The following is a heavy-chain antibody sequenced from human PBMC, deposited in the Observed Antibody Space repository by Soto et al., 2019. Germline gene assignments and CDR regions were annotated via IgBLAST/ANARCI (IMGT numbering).Heavy chain of an antibody. CDR3: AKDWDGGATIYYYYYGMDV. CDR2: ISGSGGST. J-gene: IGHJ6*02. CDR1: GFTFSSYA. V-gene: IGHV3-23*01. D-gene: IGHD1-26*01. Sequence: PGGSLRLSCAASGFTFSSYAMSWVRQAPGKGLEWVSAISGSGGSTYYADSVKGRFTISRDNSKNTLYLQMNSLRAEDTAVYYCAKDWDGGATIYYYYYGMDVWGQGTTVTVSS.